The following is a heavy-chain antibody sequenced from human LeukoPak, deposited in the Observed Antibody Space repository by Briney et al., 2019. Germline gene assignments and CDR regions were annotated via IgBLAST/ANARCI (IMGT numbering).Heavy chain of an antibody. V-gene: IGHV1-2*02. J-gene: IGHJ3*02. CDR2: INPNSGGT. CDR1: GYTFTGYY. D-gene: IGHD3-9*01. Sequence: ASVKLSCKASGYTFTGYYMNWVRQAPGQGLEWMGWINPNSGGTNYAQKSQGRVTMTRDTSISTAYMELSRLRSDDTAVYYCARVNYDILTGYYDPRDAFDIWGQGTMVTVSS. CDR3: ARVNYDILTGYYDPRDAFDI.